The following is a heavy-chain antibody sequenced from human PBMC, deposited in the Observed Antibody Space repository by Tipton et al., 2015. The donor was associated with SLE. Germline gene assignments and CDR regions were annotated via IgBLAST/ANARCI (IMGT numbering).Heavy chain of an antibody. D-gene: IGHD3-10*01. J-gene: IGHJ6*03. V-gene: IGHV4-59*12. Sequence: PGLVKPSETLSLTCSVSGASTTTNYWSWIRQPPGKGLEWIASSSYGASTYYNPSLKSRVSISVGTSKNQFSLKLRSVTAADTAVYYCARFGVSYYYFYMDVWGKGTTVTISS. CDR2: SSYGAST. CDR1: GASTTTNY. CDR3: ARFGVSYYYFYMDV.